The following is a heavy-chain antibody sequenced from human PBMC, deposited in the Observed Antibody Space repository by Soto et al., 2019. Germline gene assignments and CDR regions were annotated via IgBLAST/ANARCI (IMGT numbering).Heavy chain of an antibody. Sequence: PSETLSLTCAVYGGSFSGYYWSWIRQPPGKGLEWIGEINHSGSTNYNPSLKSRVTISVDTSKNQFSLKLSSVTAADTAVYYCARENSGRSYGMDVWGQGTTVTV. V-gene: IGHV4-34*01. CDR3: ARENSGRSYGMDV. D-gene: IGHD3-10*01. J-gene: IGHJ6*02. CDR2: INHSGST. CDR1: GGSFSGYY.